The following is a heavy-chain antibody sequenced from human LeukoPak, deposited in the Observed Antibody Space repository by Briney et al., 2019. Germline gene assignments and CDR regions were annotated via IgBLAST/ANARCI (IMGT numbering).Heavy chain of an antibody. D-gene: IGHD3-9*01. CDR1: GFTFSSYW. J-gene: IGHJ3*02. CDR2: IKQDGSEK. CDR3: ARVQEIVDDILTGPDAFDI. V-gene: IGHV3-7*03. Sequence: GGSLRLSCAASGFTFSSYWMSWVRQAPGKGLEWVANIKQDGSEKYYVDSVKGRFTISRDNAKNSLYLQMNSLRAQDTAVYYCARVQEIVDDILTGPDAFDIWGQGTMVTVSS.